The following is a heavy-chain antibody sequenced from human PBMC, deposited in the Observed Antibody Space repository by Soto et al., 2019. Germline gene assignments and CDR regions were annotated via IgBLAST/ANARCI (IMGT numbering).Heavy chain of an antibody. CDR2: LNQSGTT. D-gene: IGHD3-10*01. V-gene: IGHV4-34*01. CDR3: ARDIITVIGGDIYYYYGMDG. Sequence: VDLHQWGAGVLRPSETLSLTCAVNDGSFREYYLSWLRQPQGKGLEWIGELNQSGTTHYNPSLNSRINIAIDPSKKQFSLNLTSVTAAYTATYSCARDIITVIGGDIYYYYGMDGWGQATTVTVSS. CDR1: DGSFREYY. J-gene: IGHJ6*02.